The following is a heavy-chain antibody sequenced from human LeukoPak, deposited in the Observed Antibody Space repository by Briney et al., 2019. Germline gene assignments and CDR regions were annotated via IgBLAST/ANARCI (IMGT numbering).Heavy chain of an antibody. CDR2: IYYTGDT. CDR1: GGSISGYY. J-gene: IGHJ4*02. CDR3: AREGGSYRPLDY. V-gene: IGHV4-59*01. D-gene: IGHD3-16*02. Sequence: SETLSLTCTVSGGSISGYYWSWIRQPPGKGLEWIGFIYYTGDTKYNPSLKSRLTISVDTSKNQFSLKVSSVTAADTAVYYCAREGGSYRPLDYSGQGTLVTVSS.